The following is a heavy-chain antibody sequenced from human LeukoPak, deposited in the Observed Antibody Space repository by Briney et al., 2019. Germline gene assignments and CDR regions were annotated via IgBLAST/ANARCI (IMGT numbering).Heavy chain of an antibody. CDR2: INHSGST. Sequence: SETLSLTCAVYGGSFSGYYWSWIRQPPGKGLEWIGEINHSGSTNYNPSLKSRVTISVDTSKNQFSLKLSSVTAADTAVYYCARVYYGSGSFWSFDYWGQGTLVTVSS. CDR3: ARVYYGSGSFWSFDY. D-gene: IGHD3-10*01. V-gene: IGHV4-34*01. CDR1: GGSFSGYY. J-gene: IGHJ4*02.